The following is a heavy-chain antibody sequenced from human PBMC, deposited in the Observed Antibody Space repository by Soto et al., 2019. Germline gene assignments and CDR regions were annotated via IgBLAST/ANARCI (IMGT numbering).Heavy chain of an antibody. CDR3: ARQYYDFWSGYYRGYALDV. J-gene: IGHJ6*02. CDR2: ISYDGSDK. V-gene: IGHV3-30-3*01. D-gene: IGHD3-3*01. CDR1: GFTFSNYA. Sequence: QVQLVESGGGVVQPGRSLRLSCAASGFTFSNYAMHWVRQAPGKGLEWVAVISYDGSDKYYADSVKGRFTISRDNSKNTVYLQMNSLRHEDTSFYYCARQYYDFWSGYYRGYALDVWGQGTAVTVSS.